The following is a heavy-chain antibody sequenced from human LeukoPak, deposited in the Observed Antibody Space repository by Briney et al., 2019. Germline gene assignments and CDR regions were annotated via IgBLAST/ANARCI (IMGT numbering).Heavy chain of an antibody. J-gene: IGHJ4*02. D-gene: IGHD6-19*01. V-gene: IGHV3-23*01. CDR3: AKEPRKRTGYSSGWYERY. CDR2: ISGSGGST. Sequence: GSLRLSCAASGFTFSSYAMSWVRQAPGKGLEWVSAISGSGGSTYYADSVKGRFTISRDNSKNTLYLQMNSLRAEDTAVYYCAKEPRKRTGYSSGWYERYWGQGTLVTVSS. CDR1: GFTFSSYA.